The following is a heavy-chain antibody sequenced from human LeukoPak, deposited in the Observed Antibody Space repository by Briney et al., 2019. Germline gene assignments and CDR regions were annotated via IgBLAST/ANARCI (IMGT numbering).Heavy chain of an antibody. CDR1: GGSMSSYY. J-gene: IGHJ3*02. CDR3: ARGNYYDSSTYYRAFYI. D-gene: IGHD3-22*01. CDR2: IYYSGST. Sequence: PSETLSLTCTVSGGSMSSYYWNWIRQPPGKGLEWIGYIYYSGSTNYNPSLKSRVTISVDTSKNQFSLRLTSVTAADTAVYYCARGNYYDSSTYYRAFYIWGQGTMVTVSS. V-gene: IGHV4-59*01.